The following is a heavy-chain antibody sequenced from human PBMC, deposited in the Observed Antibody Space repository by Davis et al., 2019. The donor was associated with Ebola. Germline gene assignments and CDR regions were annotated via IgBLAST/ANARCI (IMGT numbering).Heavy chain of an antibody. CDR1: GFTFSIYS. Sequence: PGGSLRLSCAASGFTFSIYSMNWVRQAPGKGLEWVSSISSRSSDIYYADSLKGRFTISRDNAKNSLYLQMNSLRAEDTAVYYCARLTGSYPSWFDPWGQGTLVTVSS. D-gene: IGHD1-26*01. J-gene: IGHJ5*02. CDR2: ISSRSSDI. CDR3: ARLTGSYPSWFDP. V-gene: IGHV3-21*01.